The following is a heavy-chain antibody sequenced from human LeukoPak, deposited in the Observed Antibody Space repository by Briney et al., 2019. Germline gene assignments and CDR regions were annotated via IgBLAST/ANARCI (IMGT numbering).Heavy chain of an antibody. CDR2: IYHSGST. D-gene: IGHD3-3*01. CDR1: GYSISSGYY. CDR3: AREGAIFGVVIMIPWFDP. J-gene: IGHJ5*02. Sequence: PSETLSLTCAVSGYSISSGYYWGWIRQPPGKGLEWIGSIYHSGSTYYNPSLKSRVTISVDTSKNQFSLKLSSVTAADTAVYYCAREGAIFGVVIMIPWFDPWGQGTLVTVSS. V-gene: IGHV4-38-2*02.